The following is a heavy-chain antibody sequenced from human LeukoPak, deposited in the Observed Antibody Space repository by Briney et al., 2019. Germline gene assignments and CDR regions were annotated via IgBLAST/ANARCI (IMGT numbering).Heavy chain of an antibody. CDR2: IIPIFGTA. CDR1: GGTFSSYA. Sequence: GASVKVSCKASGGTFSSYAISWVRQAPGQGLEWMGGIIPIFGTANYAQKFQGRVTITADESTSTAYMELSSLRSEDTAVYYCARSYSSGPLRGMDVWGQGTTVTVSS. J-gene: IGHJ6*02. CDR3: ARSYSSGPLRGMDV. V-gene: IGHV1-69*13. D-gene: IGHD6-19*01.